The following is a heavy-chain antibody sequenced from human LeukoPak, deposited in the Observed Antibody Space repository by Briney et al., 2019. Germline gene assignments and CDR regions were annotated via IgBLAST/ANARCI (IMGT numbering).Heavy chain of an antibody. CDR2: IRYDGSNK. D-gene: IGHD5-24*01. CDR1: GFTFSSYG. V-gene: IGHV3-30*02. Sequence: GGSLGLSCAASGFTFSSYGMHWVRQAPGKGLEWVAFIRYDGSNKYYADSVKGRFTISRDNAKNSLYLQMNSLRAEDTAVYYCARQHGYSSPFDYWGQGTLVTVSS. CDR3: ARQHGYSSPFDY. J-gene: IGHJ4*02.